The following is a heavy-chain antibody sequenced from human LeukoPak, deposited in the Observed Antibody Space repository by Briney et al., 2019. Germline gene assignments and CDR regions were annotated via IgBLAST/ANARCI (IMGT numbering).Heavy chain of an antibody. V-gene: IGHV4-4*02. CDR2: IYDSEST. J-gene: IGHJ4*02. CDR3: ASRDYYGSGNYYKPFDY. CDR1: GGSISSTSW. D-gene: IGHD3-10*01. Sequence: SGTLSLTCNVSGGSISSTSWGSWVRQPPGKGLEWIGDIYDSESTNYNPNYKSRVTISLDKSKDQFSLKLSSVTASDTAVYYCASRDYYGSGNYYKPFDYWGQGTLVTVSS.